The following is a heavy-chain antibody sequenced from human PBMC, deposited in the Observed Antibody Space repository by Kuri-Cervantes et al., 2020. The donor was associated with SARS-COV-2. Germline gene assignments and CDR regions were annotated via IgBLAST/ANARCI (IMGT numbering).Heavy chain of an antibody. Sequence: GGSLRLSCTASGFNYLNYAMHWVRQAPGTGLEWVALISYDGSNKFYADSVKGRFTISRDNSKNTLYLQMNSLRAEDTAVYYCARHIVATTKGTKADYWGQGTLVTVSS. CDR1: GFNYLNYA. J-gene: IGHJ4*02. V-gene: IGHV3-30*04. CDR3: ARHIVATTKGTKADY. CDR2: ISYDGSNK. D-gene: IGHD5-12*01.